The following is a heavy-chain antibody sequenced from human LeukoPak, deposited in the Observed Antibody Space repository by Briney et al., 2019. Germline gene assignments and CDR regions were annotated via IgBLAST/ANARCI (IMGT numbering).Heavy chain of an antibody. CDR1: GFTFSTYG. J-gene: IGHJ4*02. Sequence: QPGGSLRLSCAASGFTFSTYGMHWVRQAPGRGLEWVAAISYDGSNKYYADSVKGRFTISRDNSKNTLYLQMNSLGAEDTAVYYCAKVFFSGSYYAASDYWGQGTLVTVSS. CDR3: AKVFFSGSYYAASDY. D-gene: IGHD1-26*01. V-gene: IGHV3-30*18. CDR2: ISYDGSNK.